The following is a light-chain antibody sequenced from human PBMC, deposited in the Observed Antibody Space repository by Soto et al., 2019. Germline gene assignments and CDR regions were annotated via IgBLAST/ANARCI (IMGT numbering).Light chain of an antibody. CDR3: QQYNGYPLT. CDR2: DVS. V-gene: IGKV1-5*01. Sequence: DIQMTQSPSTLSASVGDRVTITCRASQTLRTWLAWYQQKPGKAPKLLIYDVSILPSRVPSTFSGSGSGTEFTLTISSLHPDDFATYYCQQYNGYPLTFGGGTKVEFK. J-gene: IGKJ4*01. CDR1: QTLRTW.